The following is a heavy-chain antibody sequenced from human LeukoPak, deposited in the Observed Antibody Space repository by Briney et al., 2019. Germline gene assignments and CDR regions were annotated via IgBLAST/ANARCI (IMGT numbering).Heavy chain of an antibody. Sequence: PSETLSLTCTVSGASINSDTYYWGWIRQPPGTGLEWIGTHSHSGSAYYNPSLKSRVTISVDTSKNQFSLKLSSVTAADTAVYYCARRRWFALDYWGQGTLVTVSS. J-gene: IGHJ4*02. V-gene: IGHV4-39*01. CDR1: GASINSDTYY. CDR2: HSHSGSA. CDR3: ARRRWFALDY. D-gene: IGHD3-10*01.